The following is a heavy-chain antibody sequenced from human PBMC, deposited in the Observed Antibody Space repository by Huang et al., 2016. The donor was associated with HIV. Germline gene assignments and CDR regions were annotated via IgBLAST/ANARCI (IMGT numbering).Heavy chain of an antibody. CDR2: KNPNSGNT. CDR1: GFPFTNYD. CDR3: ARARGYYYDGSGFYSRYYFDY. V-gene: IGHV1-8*03. D-gene: IGHD3-22*01. Sequence: QVQLVQSGAEVRKPGASVKVSCKASGFPFTNYDFNWVRQATGQGLEWMGWKNPNSGNTGYAQKVQGRVIITRNTSINTAYMDLSSLRSEDTAVYYCARARGYYYDGSGFYSRYYFDYWGQGTLVTVSS. J-gene: IGHJ4*02.